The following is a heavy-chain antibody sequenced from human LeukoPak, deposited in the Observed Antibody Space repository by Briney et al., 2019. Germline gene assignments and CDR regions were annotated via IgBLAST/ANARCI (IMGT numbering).Heavy chain of an antibody. J-gene: IGHJ3*02. Sequence: SVKVSCKASGGTFSSYAISWVRQAPGQGLEWMGRIIPIFGTANYAQKFQGRVTITTDESTSTAYMELSSLRSEDTAVYYCARGVAATPGAFDIWGQGTMVTVSS. CDR2: IIPIFGTA. D-gene: IGHD2-15*01. CDR1: GGTFSSYA. V-gene: IGHV1-69*05. CDR3: ARGVAATPGAFDI.